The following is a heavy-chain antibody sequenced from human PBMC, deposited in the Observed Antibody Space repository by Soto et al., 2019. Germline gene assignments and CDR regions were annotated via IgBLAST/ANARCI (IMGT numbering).Heavy chain of an antibody. V-gene: IGHV5-10-1*01. CDR1: GYSFTSYW. Sequence: GASLKISCKGSGYSFTSYWISWVRQMPGKGLEWKGRIDPSDSYTNYSPSFQGHVTISADKSISTAYLQWSSLKASDTAMYYCARHDYYYYGMDVWGQGTTVTVSS. CDR3: ARHDYYYYGMDV. CDR2: IDPSDSYT. J-gene: IGHJ6*02.